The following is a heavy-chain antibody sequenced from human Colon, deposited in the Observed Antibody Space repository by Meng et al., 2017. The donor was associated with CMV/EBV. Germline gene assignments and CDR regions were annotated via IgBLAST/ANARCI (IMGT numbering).Heavy chain of an antibody. D-gene: IGHD2-8*02. CDR2: ISDSRYT. CDR1: GFVLSDYA. V-gene: IGHV3-23*01. J-gene: IGHJ5*02. Sequence: GGSLRLSCAASGFVLSDYAMTWVRQAPGKGLEWVSFISDSRYTNYGDPVKGRFTISRDNSKNTVFLQMNSLRADDTGIYFGAKIRKGGYCSGGSCFDTWGQGTQVTVSS. CDR3: AKIRKGGYCSGGSCFDT.